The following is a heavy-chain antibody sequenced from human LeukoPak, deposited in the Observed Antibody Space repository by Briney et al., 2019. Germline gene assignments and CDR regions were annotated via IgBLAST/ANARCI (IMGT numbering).Heavy chain of an antibody. Sequence: GGSLRLSCAGSGFSFSSYAMNWVRQAPGKGLEWVSGISGSGGRTDYADSVKGRFTISRDNSKNTLYLQMNSLRAEDAAVYYCAKFTTVNMYFRHWGQGTLVTVSS. CDR1: GFSFSSYA. V-gene: IGHV3-23*01. D-gene: IGHD4-11*01. CDR2: ISGSGGRT. CDR3: AKFTTVNMYFRH. J-gene: IGHJ1*01.